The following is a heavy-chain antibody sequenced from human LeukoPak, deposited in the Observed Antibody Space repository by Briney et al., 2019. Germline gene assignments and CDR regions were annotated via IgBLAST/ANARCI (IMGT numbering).Heavy chain of an antibody. V-gene: IGHV1-2*02. Sequence: ASVKVSCKASGYTFTGYYVHWVRQAPGQGLEWMGWINPNTGGRNYAQKFQGRVTMTRDTSSISTAYMELSRLRSDDTAVYYCASARDSDCTNGLCRFLDYWSQGTLVTVSS. CDR2: INPNTGGR. J-gene: IGHJ4*02. CDR1: GYTFTGYY. D-gene: IGHD2-8*01. CDR3: ASARDSDCTNGLCRFLDY.